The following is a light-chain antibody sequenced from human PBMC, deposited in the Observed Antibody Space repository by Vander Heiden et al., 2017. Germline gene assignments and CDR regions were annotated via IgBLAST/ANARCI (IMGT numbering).Light chain of an antibody. CDR1: SSDVGGYNH. Sequence: SAIPQPASVSGSPGQSITISCTGTSSDVGGYNHVSWYQQHPGKAPKLMIYDVSNRPSGVSNRFSGSKSGNTASLTISGLQAEDEADYYCSSYRSSSTYVFGTGTKVTVL. CDR3: SSYRSSSTYV. J-gene: IGLJ1*01. V-gene: IGLV2-14*01. CDR2: DVS.